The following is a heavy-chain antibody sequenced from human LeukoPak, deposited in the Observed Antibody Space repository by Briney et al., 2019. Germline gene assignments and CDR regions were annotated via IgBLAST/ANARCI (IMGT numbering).Heavy chain of an antibody. V-gene: IGHV1-18*01. CDR1: GYTFTSYG. CDR3: ARDSMVRGAPQPYDY. Sequence: GASVKVSCKASGYTFTSYGISWVRQAPGQGLEWMGWISAYNGNTNYAQKLQGRVTMTTDTSTSTAYMELRSLRSDDTAVYYCARDSMVRGAPQPYDYWGQGTLVTVS. D-gene: IGHD3-10*01. CDR2: ISAYNGNT. J-gene: IGHJ4*02.